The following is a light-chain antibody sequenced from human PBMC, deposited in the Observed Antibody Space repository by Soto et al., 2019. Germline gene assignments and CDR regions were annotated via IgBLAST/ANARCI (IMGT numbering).Light chain of an antibody. Sequence: DIQMTQSPSSLSASIGDRVTITCQASQDVSHFLNWFQQRPGKAPKLLISDASTLQRGVPSRFSGPRYGSGFTFTITRRQPEDIAPYDYEQYYRLPWTFAQGTKVEMK. CDR1: QDVSHF. V-gene: IGKV1-33*01. J-gene: IGKJ1*01. CDR3: EQYYRLPWT. CDR2: DAS.